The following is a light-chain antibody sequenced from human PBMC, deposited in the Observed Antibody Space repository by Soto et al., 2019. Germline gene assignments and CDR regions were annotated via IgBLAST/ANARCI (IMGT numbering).Light chain of an antibody. CDR3: QQYGGSPLT. V-gene: IGKV3-20*01. CDR2: GAS. Sequence: EIVLTQSPGTLSLSPGERATLSCRASQSVSSNNLAWYQQRPGQAPRVVIYGASTRATGIPERFSGSGSGTDFTLTIRLEPEDFAVYYCQQYGGSPLTFGGGTKVEI. J-gene: IGKJ4*01. CDR1: QSVSSNN.